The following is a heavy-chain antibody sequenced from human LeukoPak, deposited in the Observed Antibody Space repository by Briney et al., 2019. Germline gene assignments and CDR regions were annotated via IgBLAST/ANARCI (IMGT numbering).Heavy chain of an antibody. V-gene: IGHV3-48*01. J-gene: IGHJ3*02. CDR1: GFTFSDYS. CDR3: AREEAVTMIVVVTPFDAFDI. CDR2: IGIDSGNT. Sequence: GGSLRLSCAASGFTFSDYSMNWVRQAPGKGLEWISYIGIDSGNTNYADSVKGRFTISGGKAKNSLYLQMNSLRAEDTAVYYCAREEAVTMIVVVTPFDAFDIWGQGTMVTVSS. D-gene: IGHD3-22*01.